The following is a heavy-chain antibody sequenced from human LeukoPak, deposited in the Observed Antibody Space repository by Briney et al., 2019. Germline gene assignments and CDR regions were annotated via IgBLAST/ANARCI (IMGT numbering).Heavy chain of an antibody. Sequence: GGSLRLSCAASGFTFSDYYMSWIRQAPGKGLEWGSYISSSGSTIYYADSVKGRFTISRDNAKNSLYLQMNSLRAEDTAVYYCARDETYYYDSSGYDPWGQGTLVTVSS. CDR1: GFTFSDYY. V-gene: IGHV3-11*01. J-gene: IGHJ5*02. CDR3: ARDETYYYDSSGYDP. CDR2: ISSSGSTI. D-gene: IGHD3-22*01.